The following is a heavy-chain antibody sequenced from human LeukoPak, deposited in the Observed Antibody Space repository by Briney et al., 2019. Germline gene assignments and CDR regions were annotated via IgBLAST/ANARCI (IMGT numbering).Heavy chain of an antibody. D-gene: IGHD4-17*01. CDR3: ARPNYGDSRRSYYYYYYMDV. V-gene: IGHV3-66*04. CDR2: IYSGGST. CDR1: EFSVGSNY. J-gene: IGHJ6*03. Sequence: GGSLRLSCAASEFSVGSNYMTWVRQAPGKGLEWVSLIYSGGSTYYADSVKGRFTISRDNSKNTLYLQMNSLRAEDTAVYYCARPNYGDSRRSYYYYYYMDVWGKGTTVTVSS.